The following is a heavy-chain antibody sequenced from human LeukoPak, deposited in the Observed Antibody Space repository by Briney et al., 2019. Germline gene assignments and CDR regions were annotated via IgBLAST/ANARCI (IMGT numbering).Heavy chain of an antibody. V-gene: IGHV1-69*13. CDR2: IIPIFGTA. J-gene: IGHJ4*02. D-gene: IGHD6-19*01. CDR1: GGTFSSYA. Sequence: SVKVSCKASGGTFSSYAISWVRQAPGQGLEWMGGIIPIFGTANYAQKFQGRVTITADESTSTAYMELSSLRSEDTAVYYCARERIKAAGTGNFDYWGQGTLVTVSS. CDR3: ARERIKAAGTGNFDY.